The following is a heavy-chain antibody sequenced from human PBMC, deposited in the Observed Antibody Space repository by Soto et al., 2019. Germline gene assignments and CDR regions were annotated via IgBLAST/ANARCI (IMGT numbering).Heavy chain of an antibody. D-gene: IGHD1-26*01. CDR1: GFTFSRYA. V-gene: IGHV3-23*01. J-gene: IGHJ6*02. CDR2: ISGSGSST. Sequence: GGSLRLSCAASGFTFSRYAMSWVRQAPGKGLEWVSAISGSGSSTYYADSVKGRFTISRDNSKNTLYLKRNSLRTEDRAVYYCAKEEDDSGRYPVDYYGMDVWGQGTTVTVSS. CDR3: AKEEDDSGRYPVDYYGMDV.